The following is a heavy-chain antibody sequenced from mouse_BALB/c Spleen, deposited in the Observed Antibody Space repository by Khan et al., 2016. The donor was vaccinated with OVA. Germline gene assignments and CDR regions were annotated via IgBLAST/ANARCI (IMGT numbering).Heavy chain of an antibody. CDR1: GYTFINYW. V-gene: IGHV1-7*01. J-gene: IGHJ2*01. CDR2: INPSTGYT. CDR3: ARRGLRWDFDY. Sequence: VQLQQSGAELAKPGASVKMSCKASGYTFINYWILWIKQRPGQGLEWIGYINPSTGYTEYNQNFKDKATLTAEKSSSTASMQLSSRTSEYSTVYYCARRGLRWDFDYWGQGTTLTVSS. D-gene: IGHD1-1*01.